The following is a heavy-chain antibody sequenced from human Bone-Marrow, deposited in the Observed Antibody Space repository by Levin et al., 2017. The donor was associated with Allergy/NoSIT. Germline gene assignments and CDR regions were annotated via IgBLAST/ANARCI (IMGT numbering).Heavy chain of an antibody. Sequence: GESLKISCAASGFTFSIYDLHWVRQPTGRGLEWVSTVDTTGDTYYSGSVKGRFTISRENAKNSLFLQMNNLRPGDTAIYYCVRSLYTSGWHNDWGQGTLVTVSS. CDR1: GFTFSIYD. V-gene: IGHV3-13*01. CDR2: VDTTGDT. D-gene: IGHD6-19*01. J-gene: IGHJ4*02. CDR3: VRSLYTSGWHND.